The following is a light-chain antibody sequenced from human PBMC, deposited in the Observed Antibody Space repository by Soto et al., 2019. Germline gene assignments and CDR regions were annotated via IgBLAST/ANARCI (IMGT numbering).Light chain of an antibody. V-gene: IGKV1-16*02. J-gene: IGKJ4*01. CDR2: AAS. Sequence: DIQMTQSPSSLSASVGDRVTITCRASQGINSYLAWFQQKPGKDPKSLIYAASSLQSGVPSKFSGSGYSTDFTLTSSSLQPEDFAAYYCQQYHSYPLTFGGGTKVEMK. CDR1: QGINSY. CDR3: QQYHSYPLT.